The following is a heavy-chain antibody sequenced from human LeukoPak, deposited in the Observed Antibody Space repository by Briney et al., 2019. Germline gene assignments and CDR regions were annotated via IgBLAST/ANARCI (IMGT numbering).Heavy chain of an antibody. J-gene: IGHJ6*03. V-gene: IGHV1-69*02. D-gene: IGHD6-19*01. Sequence: SVKVSCKASGGTFSSYTISWVRQAPGQGLEWMGRIIPILGIANYAQKFQGRVTITADKSTSTAYMELRSLRSDDTAVYYCARGPREQWLVPYYYYMDVWGKGTTVTVSS. CDR2: IIPILGIA. CDR1: GGTFSSYT. CDR3: ARGPREQWLVPYYYYMDV.